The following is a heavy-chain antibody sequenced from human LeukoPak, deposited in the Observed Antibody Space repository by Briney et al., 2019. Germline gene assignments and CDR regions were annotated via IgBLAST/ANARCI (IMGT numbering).Heavy chain of an antibody. CDR1: GGSISSSSYY. CDR2: IYYSGST. CDR3: ARVNWNYGIFDY. J-gene: IGHJ4*02. D-gene: IGHD1-7*01. Sequence: SETLSLTCTVSGGSISSSSYYWGWIRQLPGKGLEWIGSIYYSGSTYYNPSLKSRVTISVDTSKNQFSLKLSSVTAADTAVYYCARVNWNYGIFDYWGQGTLVTVFS. V-gene: IGHV4-39*01.